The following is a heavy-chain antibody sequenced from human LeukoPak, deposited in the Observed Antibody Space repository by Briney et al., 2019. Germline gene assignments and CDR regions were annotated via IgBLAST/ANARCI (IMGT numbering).Heavy chain of an antibody. CDR1: GFTVSSNY. Sequence: PGGSLRLSCAASGFTVSSNYMSWVRQAPGKGLEWIGEIFHSVSTNYNPSLKSRVDISVDKSKNQFSLRLSSVSAADTAVYFCARASYDFLTAYYIDYWGRGTLVTVSA. CDR2: IFHSVST. D-gene: IGHD3-9*01. V-gene: IGHV4-4*01. J-gene: IGHJ4*02. CDR3: ARASYDFLTAYYIDY.